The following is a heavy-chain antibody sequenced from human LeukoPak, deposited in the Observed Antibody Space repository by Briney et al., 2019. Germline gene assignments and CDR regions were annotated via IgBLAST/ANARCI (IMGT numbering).Heavy chain of an antibody. CDR2: IYHSGST. Sequence: SGTLSLTCAVTGGSISSSNWWRWVSQPPGKGLEWMGEIYHSGSTNYNPPLKSRVTISVDKSKNQFSLKLSSVTAADTAVYYCAREGAFGSGSNAAFDIWGQGTMVTVSS. J-gene: IGHJ3*02. CDR1: GGSISSSNW. CDR3: AREGAFGSGSNAAFDI. V-gene: IGHV4-4*02. D-gene: IGHD3-10*01.